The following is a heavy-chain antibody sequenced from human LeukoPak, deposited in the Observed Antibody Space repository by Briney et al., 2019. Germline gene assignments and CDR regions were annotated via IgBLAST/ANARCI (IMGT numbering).Heavy chain of an antibody. CDR2: ISYDGSNK. V-gene: IGHV3-30*04. Sequence: GGSLRLSCAASGFTFSSYAMHWVRQAPGKGLEWVAVISYDGSNKYHADSVKGRFTISRDNSKNTLYLQMNSLRAEDTAVYYCARDYYDSSGYYYWWGQGTLVTVSS. D-gene: IGHD3-22*01. J-gene: IGHJ4*02. CDR1: GFTFSSYA. CDR3: ARDYYDSSGYYYW.